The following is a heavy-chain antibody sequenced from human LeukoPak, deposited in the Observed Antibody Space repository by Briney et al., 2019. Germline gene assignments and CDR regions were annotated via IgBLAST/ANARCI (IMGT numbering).Heavy chain of an antibody. CDR3: VKGSRLRPFDY. CDR2: ISGDSISI. V-gene: IGHV3-23*01. D-gene: IGHD6-13*01. Sequence: GGSLRLSCAASGFTFSSYAMTWVRQAPGKGLEWVSAISGDSISIYYADSVKGRFTVSRDNSKNTLYLQMNSLRVGDTAVYYCVKGSRLRPFDYWGQGTLVTVSS. J-gene: IGHJ4*02. CDR1: GFTFSSYA.